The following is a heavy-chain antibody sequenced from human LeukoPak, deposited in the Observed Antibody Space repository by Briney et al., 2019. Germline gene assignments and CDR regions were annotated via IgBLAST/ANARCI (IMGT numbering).Heavy chain of an antibody. CDR2: IYSGGST. V-gene: IGHV3-66*01. Sequence: GGSLRLSCEASGFTVSSNYMSWVRQAPGKGLEWVSVIYSGGSTYYADSVKGRFTISRDNSKNTLYLQMNSLRAEGTAVYYCATLYYYDSSGYYYFDYWGQGTLVTVSS. CDR3: ATLYYYDSSGYYYFDY. CDR1: GFTVSSNY. D-gene: IGHD3-22*01. J-gene: IGHJ4*02.